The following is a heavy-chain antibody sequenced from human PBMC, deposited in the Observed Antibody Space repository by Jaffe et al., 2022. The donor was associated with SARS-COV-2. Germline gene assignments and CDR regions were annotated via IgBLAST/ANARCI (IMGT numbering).Heavy chain of an antibody. Sequence: QVQLQESGPGLVKPSETLSLTCTVSGGSISSYYWSWIRQPPGKGLEWIGYIYYSGSTNYNPSLKSRVTISVDTSKNQFSLKLSSVTAADTAVYYCARGSSYYDSSGYYGGIDYWGQGTLVTVSS. CDR2: IYYSGST. V-gene: IGHV4-59*01. J-gene: IGHJ4*02. CDR1: GGSISSYY. CDR3: ARGSSYYDSSGYYGGIDY. D-gene: IGHD3-22*01.